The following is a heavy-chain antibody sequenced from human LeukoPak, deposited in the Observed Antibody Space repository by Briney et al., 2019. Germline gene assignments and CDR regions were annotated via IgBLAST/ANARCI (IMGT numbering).Heavy chain of an antibody. D-gene: IGHD3-10*01. Sequence: SETLSLTCTVSGGSISSYYWSWIRQPPGKGLEWIGYIYYSGSTNYNPSLKSRVTISVDSSKNQFSLKLSSVTAADTAVYYCARAKYYGSGSYLSDSGQGTLVTVSS. CDR1: GGSISSYY. V-gene: IGHV4-59*01. CDR3: ARAKYYGSGSYLSD. J-gene: IGHJ4*02. CDR2: IYYSGST.